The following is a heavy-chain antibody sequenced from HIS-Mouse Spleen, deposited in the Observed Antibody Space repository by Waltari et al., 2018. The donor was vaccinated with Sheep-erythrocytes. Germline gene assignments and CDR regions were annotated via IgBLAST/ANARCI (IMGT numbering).Heavy chain of an antibody. CDR1: GGSFSGYY. Sequence: QVQLQQWGAGLLKPSETLSLTCAVYGGSFSGYYWSWIRQPPGKGLEWIGEINHSGRTNYNPALKSRVTISVDTSKNQCSLKLSSVTAADTAVYYCARGNNSSSWYSGGRFDYWGQGTLVTVSS. V-gene: IGHV4-34*01. D-gene: IGHD6-13*01. CDR3: ARGNNSSSWYSGGRFDY. J-gene: IGHJ4*02. CDR2: INHSGRT.